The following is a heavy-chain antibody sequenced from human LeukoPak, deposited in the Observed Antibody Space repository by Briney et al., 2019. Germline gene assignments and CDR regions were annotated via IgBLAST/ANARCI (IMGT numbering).Heavy chain of an antibody. CDR2: IYYAGSS. V-gene: IGHV4-59*08. Sequence: SEALSLTCTVSGVSIKNYYWSWIRQPPGKGLEWIANIYYAGSSNYNPSLKSRVSVSIDASKNHLSLKLTSVTAADTAIYYCARQAVIIPTGMEGPWFDPWGQGTLVAVSS. J-gene: IGHJ5*02. D-gene: IGHD2/OR15-2a*01. CDR3: ARQAVIIPTGMEGPWFDP. CDR1: GVSIKNYY.